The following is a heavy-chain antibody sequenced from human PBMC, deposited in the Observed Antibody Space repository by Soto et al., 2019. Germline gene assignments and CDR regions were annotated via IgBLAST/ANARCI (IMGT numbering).Heavy chain of an antibody. V-gene: IGHV3-23*01. J-gene: IGHJ1*01. D-gene: IGHD3-16*01. CDR1: GFTFSNSA. CDR2: ISGSGGGT. Sequence: EVQLLDSGGGLVQPGGSLRLSCAASGFTFSNSAMSWVRQAPGKGLEWVSAISGSGGGTYYADSVKGRFTISRDNSKNRLYLQMNSLRAEDTAVYYCAKSPGRFPEHFHHWGQGTLVTVSS. CDR3: AKSPGRFPEHFHH.